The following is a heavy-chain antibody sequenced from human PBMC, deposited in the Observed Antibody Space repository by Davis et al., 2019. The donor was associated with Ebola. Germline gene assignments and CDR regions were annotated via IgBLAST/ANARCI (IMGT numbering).Heavy chain of an antibody. V-gene: IGHV3-48*02. J-gene: IGHJ5*02. CDR3: AKGITILGWFDP. D-gene: IGHD3-3*01. CDR2: ISSSSSTI. Sequence: PGGSLRLSCAASGFTFSSYSMNWVRQAPGKGLEWVSYISSSSSTIYYADSVKGRFTISRDNAKNSLYLQMNSLRDGDTAVYYCAKGITILGWFDPWGQGTLVTVSS. CDR1: GFTFSSYS.